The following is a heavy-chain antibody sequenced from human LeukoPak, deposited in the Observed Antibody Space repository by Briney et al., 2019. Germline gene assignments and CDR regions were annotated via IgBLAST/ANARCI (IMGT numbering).Heavy chain of an antibody. J-gene: IGHJ4*02. CDR2: IKQDGSDK. CDR3: ARKTVVGSYFDY. D-gene: IGHD4-23*01. V-gene: IGHV3-7*03. CDR1: GFTFSSYW. Sequence: QPGGSLRLSSAASGFTFSSYWMSWVRQAPGKGLEWVANIKQDGSDKYYVDSVKGRFTISRDNAKNSLYLQINSLRAEDTAVYYCARKTVVGSYFDYWGQGTPVTVSS.